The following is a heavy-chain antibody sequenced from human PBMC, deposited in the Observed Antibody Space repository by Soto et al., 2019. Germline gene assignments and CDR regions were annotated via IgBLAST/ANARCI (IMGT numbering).Heavy chain of an antibody. CDR3: ARGTVCYYTHVGY. V-gene: IGHV4-30-2*01. CDR2: LYHTGST. J-gene: IGHJ4*02. CDR1: GDSISSGGSS. D-gene: IGHD3-22*01. Sequence: QLQLHESGSGLVKPSQTLSLTCSVSGDSISSGGSSWSWIRQTPGKGLEWIGYLYHTGSTFYNPSLKSRVTISGDRSKKQFSLKMISVTAADTAVYYCARGTVCYYTHVGYWGQGTLVTVSS.